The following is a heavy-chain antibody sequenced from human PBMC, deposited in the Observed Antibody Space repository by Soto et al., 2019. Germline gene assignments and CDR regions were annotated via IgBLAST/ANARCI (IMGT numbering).Heavy chain of an antibody. D-gene: IGHD2-21*02. CDR3: ARGVAYCGGDCYYMLPTHPFTDY. V-gene: IGHV4-34*01. Sequence: SETLSLTCAVYGGSFSGYYWSWIRQPPGKGLEWIGEINHSGSTNYNPSLKSRVTISVDTSKNQFSLKLSSVTAADTAVYYCARGVAYCGGDCYYMLPTHPFTDYWGQGTLVTVSS. CDR2: INHSGST. J-gene: IGHJ4*02. CDR1: GGSFSGYY.